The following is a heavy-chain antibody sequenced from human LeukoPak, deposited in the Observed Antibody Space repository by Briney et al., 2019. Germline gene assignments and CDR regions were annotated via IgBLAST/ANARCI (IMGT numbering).Heavy chain of an antibody. CDR2: IYYSGST. CDR1: GGSISSGGYY. D-gene: IGHD6-13*01. J-gene: IGHJ4*02. Sequence: SETLSLTCTVSGGSISSGGYYWSWIRQHPGKGLEWIGYIYYSGSTYYNPYLKSRVTISVDTSKNQFSLKLSSVTAADTAVYYCASYSSSSWYLEYWGQGTLVTVSS. V-gene: IGHV4-31*03. CDR3: ASYSSSSWYLEY.